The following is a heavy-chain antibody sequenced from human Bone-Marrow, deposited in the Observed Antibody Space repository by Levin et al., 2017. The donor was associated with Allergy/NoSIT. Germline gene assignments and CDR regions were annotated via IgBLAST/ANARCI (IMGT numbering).Heavy chain of an antibody. J-gene: IGHJ4*02. CDR2: ISSNGGST. D-gene: IGHD6-13*01. Sequence: SCSASGFTFRSYAMHWVRQAPGKGLEYVSGISSNGGSTYYADSVKGRFTISRDNSKNTLYFQMSSLRPEDTAVYYCVKDRQGYSSNWLPFDYWGQGTLVTVSS. V-gene: IGHV3-64D*06. CDR1: GFTFRSYA. CDR3: VKDRQGYSSNWLPFDY.